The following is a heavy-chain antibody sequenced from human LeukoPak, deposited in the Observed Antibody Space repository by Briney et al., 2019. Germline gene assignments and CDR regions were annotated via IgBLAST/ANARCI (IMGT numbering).Heavy chain of an antibody. Sequence: GGSLRLSCAASGFTFSSYGMHWVRQAPGKGLEWVSVIYSGGSTYYADSVKGRFTISRDNSKNTLYLQMNSLRAEDTAVYYCARVSKFYDSSGFDYWGQGTLVTVSS. D-gene: IGHD3-22*01. CDR1: GFTFSSYG. V-gene: IGHV3-53*01. CDR3: ARVSKFYDSSGFDY. J-gene: IGHJ4*02. CDR2: IYSGGST.